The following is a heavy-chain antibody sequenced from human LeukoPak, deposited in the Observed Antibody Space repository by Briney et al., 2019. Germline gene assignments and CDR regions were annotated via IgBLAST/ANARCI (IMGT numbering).Heavy chain of an antibody. CDR3: AKPTRGSGGSFLIDY. CDR2: IWDDGSYK. V-gene: IGHV3-33*06. D-gene: IGHD2-15*01. J-gene: IGHJ4*02. Sequence: GGSPRLSCAASGFSFSSYGMHWVRQAPGKGLEWVAVIWDDGSYKYYADSVKGRFTISRDNSKNTLYLQMNSLRAEDTAVYYCAKPTRGSGGSFLIDYWGQGTLVTVSS. CDR1: GFSFSSYG.